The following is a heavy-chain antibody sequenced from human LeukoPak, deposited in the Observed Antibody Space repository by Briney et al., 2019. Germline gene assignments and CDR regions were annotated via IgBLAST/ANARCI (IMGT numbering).Heavy chain of an antibody. CDR1: GFTFSDYY. D-gene: IGHD3-9*01. V-gene: IGHV3-11*01. Sequence: GGSLRLSCAASGFTFSDYYMSWIREAPGEGLGWVSYISSSGNTIYYADSVKGRFTISRDNAKNSLYLQKNSLRAENPAVYYRASYLVGGILTGYENWFDPWGQGTLVTVSS. J-gene: IGHJ5*02. CDR2: ISSSGNTI. CDR3: ASYLVGGILTGYENWFDP.